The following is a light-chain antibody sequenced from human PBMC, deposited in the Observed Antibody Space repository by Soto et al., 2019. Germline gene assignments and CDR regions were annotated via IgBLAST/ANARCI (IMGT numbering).Light chain of an antibody. CDR2: GAS. V-gene: IGKV3-20*01. CDR1: QSVSSSY. J-gene: IGKJ1*01. CDR3: QQYGRSPWT. Sequence: EIVLTQSPGTLSLSPGERATLSCRASQSVSSSYSAWYQQRPGQAPRLLIYGASSRATGIPDRFSGSGSGTDFILTISRLEPEDFAVYYCQQYGRSPWTFGQGTKVDIK.